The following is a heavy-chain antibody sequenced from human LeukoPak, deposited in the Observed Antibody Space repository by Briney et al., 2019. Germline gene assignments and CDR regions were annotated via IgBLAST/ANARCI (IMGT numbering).Heavy chain of an antibody. V-gene: IGHV3-23*01. Sequence: PGGSLRLSCAASGLTFSSYAMSWVRQAPGKGLEWVSAISGSGGSTYYADSVKGRFTISRDNSKNTLYLQMNSLRAEDTAVYYCAKDSMDCSSTSCHFDYWGQGTLVTVSS. CDR2: ISGSGGST. CDR3: AKDSMDCSSTSCHFDY. D-gene: IGHD2-2*01. CDR1: GLTFSSYA. J-gene: IGHJ4*02.